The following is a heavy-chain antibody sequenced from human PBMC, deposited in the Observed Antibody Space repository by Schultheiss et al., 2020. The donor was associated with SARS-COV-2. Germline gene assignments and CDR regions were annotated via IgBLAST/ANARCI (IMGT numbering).Heavy chain of an antibody. CDR2: IYYSGST. CDR3: ASEDGPY. J-gene: IGHJ4*02. CDR1: GGSISSYY. V-gene: IGHV4-59*08. D-gene: IGHD5-24*01. Sequence: SETLSLTCTVSGGSISSYYWSWIRQPPGKGLEWIGYIYYSGSTYYNPSLKSRVTISVDTSKNQFSLKLSSVTAADTAVYYCASEDGPYWGQGTLVTVSS.